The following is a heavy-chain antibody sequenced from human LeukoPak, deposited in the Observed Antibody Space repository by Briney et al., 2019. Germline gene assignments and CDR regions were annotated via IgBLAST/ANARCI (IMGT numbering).Heavy chain of an antibody. J-gene: IGHJ4*02. CDR3: ARDWGGGILD. Sequence: SETLSLTCTVSGGSISSSSYYWGWIRQPPGKGLEWIGSIYYSGSTYYNPSLKSRVTISVDTSKNQFSLKLSSVTAADTAVYYCARDWGGGILDWGQGTLVTVSS. CDR2: IYYSGST. V-gene: IGHV4-39*07. CDR1: GGSISSSSYY. D-gene: IGHD2-15*01.